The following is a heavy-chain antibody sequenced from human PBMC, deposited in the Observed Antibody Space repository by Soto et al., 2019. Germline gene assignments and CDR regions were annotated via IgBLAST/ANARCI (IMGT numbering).Heavy chain of an antibody. CDR1: GFTFGNAW. J-gene: IGHJ4*02. CDR2: IRRKTDGGTT. V-gene: IGHV3-15*07. D-gene: IGHD3-22*01. Sequence: GGTLRLSCAASGFTFGNAWMNWVRQASGKGLVWVGRIRRKTDGGTTDYAAPVKGRFTISRHDSKNTLYLQMNSLKTEDTAVYYCTTGPYYYDSSGYFLYPMAPFDYWGQGTLVTGSS. CDR3: TTGPYYYDSSGYFLYPMAPFDY.